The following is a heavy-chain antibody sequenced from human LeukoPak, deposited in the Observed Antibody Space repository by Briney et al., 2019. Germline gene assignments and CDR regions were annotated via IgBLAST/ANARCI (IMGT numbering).Heavy chain of an antibody. CDR1: GGSISSYY. Sequence: SETLSLTCTVSGGSISSYYWSWIRQPPGKGLEWIGYIYYSGSTNYNPSLKSRVAMSLYTSKSQFSLRLRSVTAADAALYFCAGGGYCSSSSCFAPLFDWWGRGTLVTVSS. CDR3: AGGGYCSSSSCFAPLFDW. CDR2: IYYSGST. V-gene: IGHV4-59*01. J-gene: IGHJ4*02. D-gene: IGHD2-2*01.